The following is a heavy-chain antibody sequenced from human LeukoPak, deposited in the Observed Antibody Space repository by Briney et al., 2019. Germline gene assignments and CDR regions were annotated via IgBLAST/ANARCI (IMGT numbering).Heavy chain of an antibody. Sequence: GGSLRLSCAASGFTVSSNYMSWVCQAPGKGLEWVSVIYSGGSTYYADSVKGRFTISRDNSKNTLYVQMNSLRAEDTALYYCARGGKIAMAGTRSPQYFQHWGQGTLVTVSS. D-gene: IGHD6-19*01. CDR1: GFTVSSNY. CDR3: ARGGKIAMAGTRSPQYFQH. J-gene: IGHJ1*01. CDR2: IYSGGST. V-gene: IGHV3-66*02.